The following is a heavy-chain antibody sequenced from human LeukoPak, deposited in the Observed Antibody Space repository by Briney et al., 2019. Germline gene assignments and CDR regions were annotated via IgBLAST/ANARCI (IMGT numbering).Heavy chain of an antibody. Sequence: ETLSLTCTVSGGSISSSSYYWAWIRQPPGKGLEWVSAISGSGGSTYYADSVKGRFTISRDNSKNTLYLQMNSLRAEDTAVYYCAKVRIWGQGTLVTVSS. CDR2: ISGSGGST. J-gene: IGHJ4*02. CDR3: AKVRI. V-gene: IGHV3-23*01. CDR1: GGSISSSSYY. D-gene: IGHD3-10*01.